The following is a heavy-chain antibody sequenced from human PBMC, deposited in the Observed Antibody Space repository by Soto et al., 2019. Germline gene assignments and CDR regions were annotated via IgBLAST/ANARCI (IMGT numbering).Heavy chain of an antibody. Sequence: QVQLVQSGAEVKKPGASVKVSCKASGYTFTSYGISWVRQAPGHGLEWMGWISAYNGNTNYAQKLQGRVTMTTDTATSTACMELRSLRSDVTAVYYCARVDIDYYDSSCSPGPLRLWGRGTLVTVSS. D-gene: IGHD3-22*01. CDR2: ISAYNGNT. J-gene: IGHJ2*01. CDR3: ARVDIDYYDSSCSPGPLRL. CDR1: GYTFTSYG. V-gene: IGHV1-18*01.